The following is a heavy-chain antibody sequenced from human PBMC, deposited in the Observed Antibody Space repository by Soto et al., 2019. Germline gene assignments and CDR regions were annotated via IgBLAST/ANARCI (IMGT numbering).Heavy chain of an antibody. V-gene: IGHV3-21*01. J-gene: IGHJ4*02. CDR1: GFTFSLYA. CDR3: VRARATDSRPDY. CDR2: VSSGSSYI. D-gene: IGHD3-22*01. Sequence: LRLSWAASGFTFSLYARIWLRQAPGKGLEWVSSVSSGSSYIYSADSLKGRFTISRDDAKNSLYLQMNSLRADDTAIYYCVRARATDSRPDYWGQGSLVTVSS.